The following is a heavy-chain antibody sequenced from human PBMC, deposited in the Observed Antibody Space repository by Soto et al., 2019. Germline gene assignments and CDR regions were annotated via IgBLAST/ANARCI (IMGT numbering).Heavy chain of an antibody. CDR2: ISWNSGSI. J-gene: IGHJ6*02. Sequence: GGSLRLSCAASGFTFDDYAMHWVRQAPGTGLEWVSGISWNSGSIGYADSVKGRFTISRDNAKNSLYLQMNSLRAEDTALYYCAKEQNSSSWYSYYYYYGMDVWGQGTPVTV. CDR1: GFTFDDYA. CDR3: AKEQNSSSWYSYYYYYGMDV. D-gene: IGHD6-13*01. V-gene: IGHV3-9*01.